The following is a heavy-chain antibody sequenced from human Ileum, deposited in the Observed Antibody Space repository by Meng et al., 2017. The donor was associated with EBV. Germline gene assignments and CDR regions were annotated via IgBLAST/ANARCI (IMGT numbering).Heavy chain of an antibody. CDR1: GGAISVINW. J-gene: IGHJ4*02. Sequence: QVQLQESGPGLVKPSGPLTLTCAVSGGAISVINWWSWVRQSPEKGLEWIGEMSDSGITHYNPSLKSRVTISADKSNNQFSLKLTSVTSADTAVYFCAKNGEKYFEYWGQGTLVTVSS. CDR3: AKNGEKYFEY. V-gene: IGHV4-4*02. CDR2: MSDSGIT.